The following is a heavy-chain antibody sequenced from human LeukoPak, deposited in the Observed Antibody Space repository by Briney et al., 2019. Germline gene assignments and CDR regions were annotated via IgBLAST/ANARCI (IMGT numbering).Heavy chain of an antibody. V-gene: IGHV3-53*04. CDR2: IYSGGST. Sequence: GGSLRLSCAASGFTVSSNYMSWVRQAPGKGLEWVSVIYSGGSTYYADSVKGRFTISRHNSKNTLYLQMNSLRAEDTAVYYCARRGGGFYDSSGYYLEDYWGQGTLVTVSS. D-gene: IGHD3-22*01. J-gene: IGHJ4*02. CDR1: GFTVSSNY. CDR3: ARRGGGFYDSSGYYLEDY.